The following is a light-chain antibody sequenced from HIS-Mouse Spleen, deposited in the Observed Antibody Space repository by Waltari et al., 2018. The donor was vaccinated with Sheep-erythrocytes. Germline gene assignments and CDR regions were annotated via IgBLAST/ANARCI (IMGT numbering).Light chain of an antibody. CDR1: QSISSY. CDR2: AAS. CDR3: QQSYSTPPRT. V-gene: IGKV1-39*01. J-gene: IGKJ4*01. Sequence: DIQMTQSPSSLSASVADRVTITCRASQSISSYLNWYQQKPGKAPNLLIYAASSLQSGVPSRFSGSRSGTDYTLTISSLQPEDFATYYCQQSYSTPPRTFGGGTKVEIK.